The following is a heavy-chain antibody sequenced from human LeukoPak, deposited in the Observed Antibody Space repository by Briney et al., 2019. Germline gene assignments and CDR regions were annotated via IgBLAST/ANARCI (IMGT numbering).Heavy chain of an antibody. D-gene: IGHD2-15*01. J-gene: IGHJ4*02. CDR3: ARDRRQTLPD. CDR1: GSTFSSYA. CDR2: ISSSGDTI. V-gene: IGHV3-48*01. Sequence: GGSLRLSCAASGSTFSSYAINWVRQAPGKGLEWVSYISSSGDTIYYADSVKGRFTVSRDNAKNSLYLQMSSLRADDTALYYCARDRRQTLPDWGQGTLVTVSS.